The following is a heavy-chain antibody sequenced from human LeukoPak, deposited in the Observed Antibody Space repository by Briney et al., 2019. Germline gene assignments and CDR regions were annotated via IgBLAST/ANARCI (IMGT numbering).Heavy chain of an antibody. Sequence: PGGSLRLSCAASGFTFSSYGMHWVRQAPGKGLEWVAFIRYDGSNKYYIDSVKGRFTVSRDNAKNTLYLQMISLRAEDTAVYYCARGSTVTTVDYWGQGTLVTVSS. CDR3: ARGSTVTTVDY. CDR2: IRYDGSNK. D-gene: IGHD4-17*01. CDR1: GFTFSSYG. V-gene: IGHV3-30*02. J-gene: IGHJ4*02.